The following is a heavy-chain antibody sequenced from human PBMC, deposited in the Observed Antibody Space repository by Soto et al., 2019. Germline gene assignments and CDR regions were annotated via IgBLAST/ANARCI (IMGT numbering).Heavy chain of an antibody. CDR3: ARRRAPTYYYDSSGYYLNPSPFDY. Sequence: SETLSLTCTVSGGSISSSSYYWGWIRQPPGKGLEWIGSIYYSGSTYYNPSLKSRVTISVDTSKNQFSLKLSSVTAADTAVYYCARRRAPTYYYDSSGYYLNPSPFDYWGQGTLVTVSS. CDR1: GGSISSSSYY. J-gene: IGHJ4*02. CDR2: IYYSGST. D-gene: IGHD3-22*01. V-gene: IGHV4-39*01.